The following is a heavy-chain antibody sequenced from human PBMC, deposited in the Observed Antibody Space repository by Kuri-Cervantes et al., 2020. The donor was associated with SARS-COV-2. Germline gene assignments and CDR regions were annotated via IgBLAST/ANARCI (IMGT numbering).Heavy chain of an antibody. CDR1: GGTFSSYA. J-gene: IGHJ6*03. CDR3: ARGMDIVVVPAAIEGGGWYYYMDV. V-gene: IGHV1-69*05. D-gene: IGHD2-2*02. CDR2: IIPIFGTA. Sequence: SVKVSCKASGGTFSSYAISWVRQAPGQGLEWMGGIIPIFGTANYAQKFQGRVTVTTDESTSTAYMELSSLRSEDTAVYYCARGMDIVVVPAAIEGGGWYYYMDVWGKGTTVTVSS.